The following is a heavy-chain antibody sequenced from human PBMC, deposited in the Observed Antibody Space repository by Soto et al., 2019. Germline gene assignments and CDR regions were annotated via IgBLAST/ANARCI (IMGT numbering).Heavy chain of an antibody. J-gene: IGHJ5*02. CDR3: ARVSHRIIAAAGHWFDP. CDR2: ISSSSSYI. Sequence: GGSLRLSCAASGFTFSSYSMNWVRQAPGKGLEWVSSISSSSSYIYYADSVKGRFTISRDNAKNSLYLQMNSLRAEEPAVYYCARVSHRIIAAAGHWFDPWGQGTLVTVSS. CDR1: GFTFSSYS. V-gene: IGHV3-21*01. D-gene: IGHD6-13*01.